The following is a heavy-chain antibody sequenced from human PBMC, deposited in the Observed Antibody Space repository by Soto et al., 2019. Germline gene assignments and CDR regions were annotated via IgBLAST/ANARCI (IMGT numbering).Heavy chain of an antibody. Sequence: QVQLVESGGGVVQPGRSLRLSCAASGFTFSSYAMHWVRQVPGKGLEWVAVISYDGSNKYYADSVKGRFTISRDNSKNTLYLQMNSLRLEDTAVYYCARPLWRDDYNWGYFDLWGRGTLVTVSS. D-gene: IGHD4-4*01. CDR3: ARPLWRDDYNWGYFDL. CDR2: ISYDGSNK. J-gene: IGHJ2*01. CDR1: GFTFSSYA. V-gene: IGHV3-30-3*01.